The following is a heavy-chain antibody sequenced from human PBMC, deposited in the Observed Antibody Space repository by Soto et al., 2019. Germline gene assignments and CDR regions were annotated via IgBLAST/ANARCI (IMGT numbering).Heavy chain of an antibody. J-gene: IGHJ4*02. CDR3: ARGYYDSSYYYFRGFDC. CDR1: GGSVSTGSCY. D-gene: IGHD3-22*01. V-gene: IGHV4-61*01. CDR2: IYHSGST. Sequence: PLVTLSLPCTVSGGSVSTGSCYRRWVRQPPGEGLEWIGYIYHSGSTNYNNSLKSRVTISLDTSENQFSLKLNSVTAADTAVYYCARGYYDSSYYYFRGFDCWGQGALVTVSS.